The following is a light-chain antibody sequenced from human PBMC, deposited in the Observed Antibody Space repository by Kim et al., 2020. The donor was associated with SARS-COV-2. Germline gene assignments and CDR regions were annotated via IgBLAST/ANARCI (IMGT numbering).Light chain of an antibody. CDR2: GAS. Sequence: SPVEGATLSCRASQSIISTYLAWFQQKPGQAPRLLMYGASYRATDIPDRFSGSASGTVFTLTISRLEPEDSAVYYCHYYGTSFLTFGGGTKVDIK. CDR1: QSIISTY. CDR3: HYYGTSFLT. V-gene: IGKV3-20*01. J-gene: IGKJ4*01.